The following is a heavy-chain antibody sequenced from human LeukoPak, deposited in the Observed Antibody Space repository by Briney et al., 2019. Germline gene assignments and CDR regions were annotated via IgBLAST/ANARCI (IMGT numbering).Heavy chain of an antibody. CDR1: GFVFSSYS. CDR3: ARFETVAAKPFEY. J-gene: IGHJ4*02. Sequence: GGTLRLSCAASGFVFSSYSMNWVRQAPGKGLEWVSSISSESAHILYAEPVKGRFTISRDNAENLVYLHMNSLRAEDTAVYYCARFETVAAKPFEYWGQGTLVTVSS. D-gene: IGHD6-19*01. CDR2: ISSESAHI. V-gene: IGHV3-21*06.